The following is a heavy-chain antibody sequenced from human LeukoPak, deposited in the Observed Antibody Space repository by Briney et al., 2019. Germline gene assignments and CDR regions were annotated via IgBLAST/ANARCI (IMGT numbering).Heavy chain of an antibody. CDR1: GASISSSGYY. Sequence: SETLSLTCTVSGASISSSGYYWGWIRQPPGKGLEWIGTIHYSGSTYYNPSLKSRVTISVATSKNQFSLKLSSVTAADTAVYYCANIAAAGPDYYYYYMDVWGKGTTVTASS. D-gene: IGHD6-13*01. CDR2: IHYSGST. J-gene: IGHJ6*03. CDR3: ANIAAAGPDYYYYYMDV. V-gene: IGHV4-39*01.